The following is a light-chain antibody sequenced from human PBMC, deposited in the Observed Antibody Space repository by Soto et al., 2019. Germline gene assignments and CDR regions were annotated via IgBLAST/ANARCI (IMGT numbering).Light chain of an antibody. CDR2: DAS. CDR1: QSVSSF. V-gene: IGKV3-11*01. Sequence: EVVLTQSPATLSLSPGESATLSCRASQSVSSFLAWYQQKPGQAPRLLIYDASNRATAIPARFSGRGSGTDFTLTISSLEPEDFAVYYCHQRGYWPSTFGQGTRLEIK. J-gene: IGKJ5*01. CDR3: HQRGYWPST.